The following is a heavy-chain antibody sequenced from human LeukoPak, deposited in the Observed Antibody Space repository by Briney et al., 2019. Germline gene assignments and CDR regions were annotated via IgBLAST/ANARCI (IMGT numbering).Heavy chain of an antibody. D-gene: IGHD3-10*01. Sequence: SETLSLTCTVSGGSISSSSYYWGWIRQPPGKGLEWIGSIYYGGSTFYNPSLKRRITISVNTTKNQFSLKLSSVTAADTAVYYCAGQGRPGFASGYWGQGTLVTVSS. CDR2: IYYGGST. J-gene: IGHJ4*02. CDR1: GGSISSSSYY. CDR3: AGQGRPGFASGY. V-gene: IGHV4-39*01.